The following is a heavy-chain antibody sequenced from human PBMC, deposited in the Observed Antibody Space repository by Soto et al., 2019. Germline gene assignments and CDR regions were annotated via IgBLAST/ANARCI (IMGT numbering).Heavy chain of an antibody. V-gene: IGHV3-21*01. J-gene: IGHJ3*02. CDR3: ARSALPDRSIMITLGGVLRAFDI. CDR1: GFTFSSYS. CDR2: ISSSSSYI. D-gene: IGHD3-16*01. Sequence: GGSLRLSCAASGFTFSSYSMNWVRQAPGKGLEWVSSISSSSSYIYYADSVKGRFTISRVNAKNSLYLQMNSLRAEDTAVYYCARSALPDRSIMITLGGVLRAFDIWGQGTMVTVSS.